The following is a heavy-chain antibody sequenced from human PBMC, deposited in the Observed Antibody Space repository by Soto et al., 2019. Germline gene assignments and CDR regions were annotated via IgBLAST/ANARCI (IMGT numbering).Heavy chain of an antibody. J-gene: IGHJ6*02. V-gene: IGHV3-7*05. CDR3: ARDHEPIAYCSSTSCLRPLLYGMDV. CDR2: MNQDGNQK. D-gene: IGHD2-2*01. Sequence: GGSLRLSCAASGFTFSDFWMTWVRQAPGKGLEWVANMNQDGNQKNYVDSVKGRFSISRDNAKNSLYLQINSLRAEDTAVYYCARDHEPIAYCSSTSCLRPLLYGMDVWGQGTTVTVSS. CDR1: GFTFSDFW.